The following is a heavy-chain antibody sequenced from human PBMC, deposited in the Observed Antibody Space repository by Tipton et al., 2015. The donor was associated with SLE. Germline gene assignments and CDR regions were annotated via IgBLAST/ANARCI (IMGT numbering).Heavy chain of an antibody. CDR1: GGSISSYY. V-gene: IGHV4-59*12. D-gene: IGHD1-7*01. CDR3: ARFPGNFFDAFDI. Sequence: TLSLTCTVSGGSISSYYWSWIRQPPGKGLEWIGYIYHSGSTYYNPSPKSRVTISVDRSKNQFSLKLSSVTAADTAVYCCARFPGNFFDAFDIWGRGTMVTVSS. CDR2: IYHSGST. J-gene: IGHJ3*02.